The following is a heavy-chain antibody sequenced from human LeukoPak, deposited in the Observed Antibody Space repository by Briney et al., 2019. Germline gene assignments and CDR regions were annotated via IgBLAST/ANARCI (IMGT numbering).Heavy chain of an antibody. CDR1: GFTFSSYG. V-gene: IGHV3-30*18. CDR3: AKIVGATQRVSFYYYYGMDV. D-gene: IGHD1-26*01. J-gene: IGHJ6*02. Sequence: GGSLRLSCAASGFTFSSYGMHWVRQAPGKGLEWVAVISYDGSNKYYADSVKGRFTTSRDNSKNTLYLQMNSLRAEDTAVYYCAKIVGATQRVSFYYYYGMDVWGQGTTVTVSS. CDR2: ISYDGSNK.